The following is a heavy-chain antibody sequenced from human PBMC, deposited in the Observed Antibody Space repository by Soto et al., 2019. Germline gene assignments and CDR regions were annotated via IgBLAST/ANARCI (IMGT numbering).Heavy chain of an antibody. Sequence: SETLSLTCTVSGGSISSGDYYWSWIRQPPGKGLEWIGYIYYSGSTYYNPSLKSRTTISVDTSKNQFSLKLSSVTAADTAVYPCARDWRPIEHWGQGALVTVSS. CDR1: GGSISSGDYY. CDR3: ARDWRPIEH. V-gene: IGHV4-30-4*01. CDR2: IYYSGST. J-gene: IGHJ1*01. D-gene: IGHD1-1*01.